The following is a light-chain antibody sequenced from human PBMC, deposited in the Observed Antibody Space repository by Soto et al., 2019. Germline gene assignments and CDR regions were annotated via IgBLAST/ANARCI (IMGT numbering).Light chain of an antibody. CDR1: QAISIY. CDR3: QKYNSAPPT. V-gene: IGKV1-27*01. CDR2: AAS. Sequence: DIQMTQSPSSLSTSVGDRVTITCRASQAISIYLAWYQQKPGKVPKLLIYAASTLQSGLPSRFSGSGSGTDFTLTISSLQPEDVATYYCQKYNSAPPTFGQGTKVEIK. J-gene: IGKJ1*01.